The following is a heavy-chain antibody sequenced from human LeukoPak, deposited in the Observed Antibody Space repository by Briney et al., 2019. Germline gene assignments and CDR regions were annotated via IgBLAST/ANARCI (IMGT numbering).Heavy chain of an antibody. CDR3: ARDKDA. Sequence: GGSLRLSCVVSGLTVSNNYMSWVRQAPGKGLGWVSVIYSDGTTRNADSVKGRFTISRDNSKNTVYLQMDSLRAEDTAVYYCARDKDAWGQGTLVTVSS. CDR2: IYSDGTT. V-gene: IGHV3-66*01. J-gene: IGHJ5*02. CDR1: GLTVSNNY.